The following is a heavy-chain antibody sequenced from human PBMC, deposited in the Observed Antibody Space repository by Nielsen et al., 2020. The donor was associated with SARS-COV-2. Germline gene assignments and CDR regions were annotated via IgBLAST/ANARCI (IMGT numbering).Heavy chain of an antibody. CDR3: ARGDGSYSVGFFDY. CDR2: IYSDGST. CDR1: GFSVSSHD. V-gene: IGHV3-53*01. J-gene: IGHJ4*02. D-gene: IGHD1-26*01. Sequence: GESLKISCAASGFSVSSHDMNWVRQAPGKGLQWVSLIYSDGSTKYADSVKGRFTISRDNSRNTVYLQMNSLRPEDTAVYYCARGDGSYSVGFFDYWGQGTLVTVSS.